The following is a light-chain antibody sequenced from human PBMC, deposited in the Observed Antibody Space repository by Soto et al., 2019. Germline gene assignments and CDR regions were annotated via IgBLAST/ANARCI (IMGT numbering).Light chain of an antibody. V-gene: IGKV3-15*01. J-gene: IGKJ2*01. CDR2: AAS. CDR3: QQYDNWPPRWT. Sequence: EIVLTQSPDTLSVSPGESATLXCRPIQSISDRVVWYQQKSGQAPSLLIYAASTRAAGVPARFSGSGSGTEFTLTISSLQSEDFAVYYCQQYDNWPPRWTFGQGTKVDIK. CDR1: QSISDR.